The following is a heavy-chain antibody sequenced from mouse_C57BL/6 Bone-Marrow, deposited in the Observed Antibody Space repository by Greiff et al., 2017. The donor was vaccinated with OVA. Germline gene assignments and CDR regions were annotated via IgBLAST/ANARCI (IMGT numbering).Heavy chain of an antibody. J-gene: IGHJ3*01. Sequence: QVQLQQSGAELVRPGTSVKVSCKASGYAFTNYLIEWVKQRPGQGLEWIGVINPGSGGTNYNEKFKGKATLTADKSSSTAYMQLSSLTSEDSAVYFCARGLRPWFAYWGQGTLVTVSA. D-gene: IGHD2-4*01. CDR1: GYAFTNYL. V-gene: IGHV1-54*01. CDR2: INPGSGGT. CDR3: ARGLRPWFAY.